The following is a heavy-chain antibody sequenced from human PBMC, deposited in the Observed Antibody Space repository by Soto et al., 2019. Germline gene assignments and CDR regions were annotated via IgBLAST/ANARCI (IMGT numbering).Heavy chain of an antibody. J-gene: IGHJ6*02. CDR1: GFTFSSYG. CDR3: AKGRFGELYRGMDV. V-gene: IGHV3-30*18. Sequence: QVQLVESGGGVVQPGRSLRLSCAASGFTFSSYGMHWVRQAPGKGLEWVAVISYDGSNKYYADSVKGRFTISRDNSKNTLYLQMNSLRAEDTAVYYCAKGRFGELYRGMDVWGQGTTVTVSS. D-gene: IGHD3-10*01. CDR2: ISYDGSNK.